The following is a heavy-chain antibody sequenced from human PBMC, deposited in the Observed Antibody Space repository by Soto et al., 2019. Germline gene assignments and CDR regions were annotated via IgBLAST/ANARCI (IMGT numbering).Heavy chain of an antibody. CDR3: ARVATVTQLYYYGMDV. CDR2: IYYSGST. V-gene: IGHV4-59*01. CDR1: GGSISSYY. D-gene: IGHD4-4*01. J-gene: IGHJ6*02. Sequence: ETLSLTCTVSGGSISSYYWSWIRQPPGKGLEWIGYIYYSGSTNYNPSLKSRVTISVDTSKNQFSLKLSSVTAADTAVYYCARVATVTQLYYYGMDVWGQGTTVTVSS.